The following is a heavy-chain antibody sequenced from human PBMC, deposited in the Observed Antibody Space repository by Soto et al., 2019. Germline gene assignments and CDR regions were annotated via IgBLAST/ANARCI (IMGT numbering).Heavy chain of an antibody. CDR3: ALLGGIVVVVAGESGWFDP. D-gene: IGHD2-15*01. V-gene: IGHV3-30*03. Sequence: GGSLRLSCAASGFTFSSYGMHWVRQAPGKGLEWVAVISYDGSNKYYADSVKGRFTISRDNSKNTLYLQMNSLRAEDTAVYYCALLGGIVVVVAGESGWFDPWGQGTLVTVSS. CDR2: ISYDGSNK. CDR1: GFTFSSYG. J-gene: IGHJ5*02.